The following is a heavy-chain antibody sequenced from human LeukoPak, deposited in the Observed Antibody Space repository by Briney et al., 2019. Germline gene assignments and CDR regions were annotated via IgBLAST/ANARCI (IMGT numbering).Heavy chain of an antibody. CDR2: IWFDGSNK. CDR3: ARADYYDSSLSDC. V-gene: IGHV3-33*01. J-gene: IGHJ4*02. Sequence: GGSLRLSCAASGFTFSSYGMHWVRQVRQAPGKGPEWVAVIWFDGSNKYYADSVKGRFTISRDNSKNTLYLQMNSLRAEDTAVYYCARADYYDSSLSDCWGQGTLVTVSS. CDR1: GFTFSSYG. D-gene: IGHD3-22*01.